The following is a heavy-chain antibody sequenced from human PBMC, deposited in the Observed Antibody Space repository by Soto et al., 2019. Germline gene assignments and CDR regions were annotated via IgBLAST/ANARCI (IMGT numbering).Heavy chain of an antibody. CDR2: INPHGGST. Sequence: DSVKGSCRAPIDPFTSYYINCVRQAPRQGLEWMGVINPHGGSTAYAQKFKGRVTLTRDTSASTVYMEVSSLTSEDTAMYYCARSSGGNFGIIIEGTNWFAPWGQGTLVTVSS. V-gene: IGHV1-46*01. D-gene: IGHD1-26*01. J-gene: IGHJ5*02. CDR3: ARSSGGNFGIIIEGTNWFAP. CDR1: IDPFTSYY.